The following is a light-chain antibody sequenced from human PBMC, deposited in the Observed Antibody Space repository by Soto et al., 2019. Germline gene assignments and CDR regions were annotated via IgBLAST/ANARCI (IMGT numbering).Light chain of an antibody. CDR1: QGIGNT. Sequence: EIVITQSPATLSVSPGEGATLSCRASQGIGNTLAWYQQKPGQTPRLLIYGASIRATGIPDRFSGSGSGTEFTLTISRLEPEDFAVYYCQQYGTSPQTFGQGTKVDIK. J-gene: IGKJ1*01. CDR3: QQYGTSPQT. CDR2: GAS. V-gene: IGKV3-20*01.